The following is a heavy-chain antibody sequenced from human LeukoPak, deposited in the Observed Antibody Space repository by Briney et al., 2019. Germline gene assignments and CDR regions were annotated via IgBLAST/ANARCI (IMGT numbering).Heavy chain of an antibody. CDR3: ARGGQLLPFDC. CDR2: INHSGST. D-gene: IGHD5-18*01. V-gene: IGHV4-34*01. J-gene: IGHJ4*02. Sequence: SETLSLTCAVYGGSFSGYYWSWIRQPPGKGLEWIGEINHSGSTNYNPSLKSRVTISVDTSKNQFSLKLSSVTAADTAVYFCARGGQLLPFDCWGQGTLVTVSS. CDR1: GGSFSGYY.